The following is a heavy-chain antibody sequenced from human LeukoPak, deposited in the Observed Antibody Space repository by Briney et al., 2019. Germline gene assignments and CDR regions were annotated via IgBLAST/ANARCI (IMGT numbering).Heavy chain of an antibody. D-gene: IGHD2-8*01. CDR2: ISSSSSYI. CDR1: GFTFSSYS. V-gene: IGHV3-21*01. J-gene: IGHJ6*03. CDR3: ARDRMVYAMYYMDA. Sequence: GGSLRLSCAASGFTFSSYSMNWVRQAPGKGLEWVSSISSSSSYIYYADSVKGRFTISRDNAKNSLYLQMNSLRAEDTAVYYCARDRMVYAMYYMDAWGKGTTVTVSS.